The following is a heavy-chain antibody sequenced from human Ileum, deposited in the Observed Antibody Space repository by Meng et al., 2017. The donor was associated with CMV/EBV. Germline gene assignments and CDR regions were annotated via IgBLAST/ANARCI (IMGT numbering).Heavy chain of an antibody. V-gene: IGHV4-39*07. Sequence: GSLRLSCTVSGGSISSSSYYWGWIRQPPGKGREWIGSIYYSGSTYYNPSLKSRVTISVDTSKNQFSLKLSSVTAADTAVYYCARDLMDCSSTSCSYYFDYWGQGTLVTVSS. J-gene: IGHJ4*02. CDR3: ARDLMDCSSTSCSYYFDY. D-gene: IGHD2-2*01. CDR1: GGSISSSSYY. CDR2: IYYSGST.